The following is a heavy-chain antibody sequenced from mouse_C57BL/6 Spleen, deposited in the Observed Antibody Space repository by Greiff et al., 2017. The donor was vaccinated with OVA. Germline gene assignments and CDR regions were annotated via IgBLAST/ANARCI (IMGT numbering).Heavy chain of an antibody. J-gene: IGHJ3*01. D-gene: IGHD1-1*01. V-gene: IGHV6-3*01. CDR1: GFTFSNYW. CDR2: IRLKSDNYAT. CDR3: TEGYYGSSFAY. Sequence: EVKVVESGGGLVQPGGSMKLSCVASGFTFSNYWMNWVRQSPEKGLEWVAQIRLKSDNYATHYAESVKGRFTISRDDSKSSVYLQMNNLRAEDTGIYYCTEGYYGSSFAYWGQGTLVTVSA.